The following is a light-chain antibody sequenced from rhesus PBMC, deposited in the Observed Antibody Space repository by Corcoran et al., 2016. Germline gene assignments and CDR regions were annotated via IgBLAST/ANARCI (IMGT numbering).Light chain of an antibody. CDR2: RTL. V-gene: IGKV3-35*01. J-gene: IGKJ1*01. Sequence: EIVLTQSPTSMAVSQGERVTISCTASSSVSTTYLHWYQQKPGVPPRLLVYRTLSLASGVPARFSGRGSGTSYTFAISSVEAEDAANYYCQQGNSFPPTFGQVTKVEIK. CDR1: SSVSTT. CDR3: QQGNSFPPT.